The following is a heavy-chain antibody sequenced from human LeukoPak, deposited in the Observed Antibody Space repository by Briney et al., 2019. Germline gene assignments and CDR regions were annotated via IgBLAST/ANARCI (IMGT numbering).Heavy chain of an antibody. CDR1: GEPFSAYY. CDR3: ARGSGYGSAFQYKAQYFDS. D-gene: IGHD3-10*01. V-gene: IGHV4-34*04. CDR2: INHSGTT. Sequence: SETLSLTCAVYGEPFSAYYWSWIRQPPGKGLEWIGEINHSGTTNHNPSLKNRANTSFNTHKNQFSLKLTSVSAADTAVYYCARGSGYGSAFQYKAQYFDSWGQGILVAVSS. J-gene: IGHJ4*02.